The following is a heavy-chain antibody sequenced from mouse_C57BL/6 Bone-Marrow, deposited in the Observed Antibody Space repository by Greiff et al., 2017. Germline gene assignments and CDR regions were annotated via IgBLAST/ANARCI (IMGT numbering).Heavy chain of an antibody. CDR3: ARWGPYYYGSAI. CDR2: IDPSDSYT. CDR1: GYTFTSYW. D-gene: IGHD1-1*01. V-gene: IGHV1-69*02. J-gene: IGHJ1*03. Sequence: VQLQQPGAELVKPGASVKMSCKASGYTFTSYWITWVKQRPGQGLEWIGEIDPSDSYTNYNHKFKGKATLTVDTSSSTAYMQHSSLTSDDSAVYDCARWGPYYYGSAIWGTGTTVTVSS.